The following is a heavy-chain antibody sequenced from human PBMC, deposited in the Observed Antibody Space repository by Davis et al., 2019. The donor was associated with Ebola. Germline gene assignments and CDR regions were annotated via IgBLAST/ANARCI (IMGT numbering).Heavy chain of an antibody. CDR1: GFTFSSYG. CDR3: ARQWLLEYAFDI. CDR2: IWYDGSNK. V-gene: IGHV3-33*01. Sequence: GESLKISCAASGFTFSSYGMHWVRQAPGKGLEWVAVIWYDGSNKYYADSVKGRFTISRDNSKNTLYLQMNSLRAEDTAVYYCARQWLLEYAFDIWGQGTMVTVSS. D-gene: IGHD3-22*01. J-gene: IGHJ3*02.